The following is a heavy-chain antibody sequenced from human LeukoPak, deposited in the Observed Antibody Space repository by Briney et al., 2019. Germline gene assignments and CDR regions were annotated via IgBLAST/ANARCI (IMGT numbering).Heavy chain of an antibody. CDR2: FNGGGGST. V-gene: IGHV3-23*01. CDR1: GFTFNTYA. D-gene: IGHD4-23*01. CDR3: ASRSQLLGNSVELDAFDI. J-gene: IGHJ3*02. Sequence: PGGSLRLSCAVSGFTFNTYAMSWVRQAPGKGLEWVSTFNGGGGSTYYADSVKGRFTISRDNAKNSLYLQMNSLRAEDTAVYYCASRSQLLGNSVELDAFDIWGQGTMVTVSS.